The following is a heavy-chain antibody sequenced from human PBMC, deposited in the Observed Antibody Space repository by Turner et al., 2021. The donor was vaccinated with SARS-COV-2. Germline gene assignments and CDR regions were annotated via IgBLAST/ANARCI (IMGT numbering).Heavy chain of an antibody. D-gene: IGHD3-3*01. Sequence: QVQLVQSGAAVKRPGASVTVSCKASGYTFTGYYRHWVRQAPGQGLGWMGWINPNSGGTNYAQKFQGRVTMTRDTSISTAYMELSRLRSDDTAVYYCARDQDDFWSGYYGYWGQGTLVTVSS. J-gene: IGHJ4*02. CDR1: GYTFTGYY. CDR3: ARDQDDFWSGYYGY. CDR2: INPNSGGT. V-gene: IGHV1-2*02.